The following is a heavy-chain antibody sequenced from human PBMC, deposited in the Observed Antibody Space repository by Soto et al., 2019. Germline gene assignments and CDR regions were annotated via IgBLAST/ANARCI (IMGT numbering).Heavy chain of an antibody. V-gene: IGHV1-69*01. Sequence: QVQLVQSGAEVKKPGSSVKVSCKASGGTFSSYAISWVRQAPGQGLEWMGGIIPIFGTANYAQKFQGRVTITADESTSTADMELSSLRSEDTALYYCAREVIAARPDSYYYYGMDVWGQGTTVTVSS. D-gene: IGHD6-6*01. CDR1: GGTFSSYA. J-gene: IGHJ6*02. CDR2: IIPIFGTA. CDR3: AREVIAARPDSYYYYGMDV.